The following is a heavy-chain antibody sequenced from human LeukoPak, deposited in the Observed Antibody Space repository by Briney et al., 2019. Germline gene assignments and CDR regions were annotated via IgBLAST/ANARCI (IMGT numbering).Heavy chain of an antibody. Sequence: SETLSLTCTVSGGSISSYYWSWIRQPPGKGLEWIGYIYYSGSTNYNPSLKSRVTISVDTSKNQFSLKLSSVTAADTAVYYCARHPVSEIDYWGQGTLVTVSS. CDR3: ARHPVSEIDY. CDR2: IYYSGST. J-gene: IGHJ4*02. V-gene: IGHV4-59*01. CDR1: GGSISSYY.